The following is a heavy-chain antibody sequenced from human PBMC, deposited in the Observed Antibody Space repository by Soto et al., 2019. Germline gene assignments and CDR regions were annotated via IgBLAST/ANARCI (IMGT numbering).Heavy chain of an antibody. D-gene: IGHD1-20*01. CDR1: GGSFSGYS. V-gene: IGHV4-34*02. Sequence: QVQLQQWGAGLLKSSETLSLTCAVYGGSFSGYSWSWIRQPPGKGLEWIGEINDSGSTNYNPSLKSRVTMSVDTSRNQFSLKLSSVTAADTAVYYCARARTNNWNNNDYWGRGTLVTVSS. CDR3: ARARTNNWNNNDY. J-gene: IGHJ4*02. CDR2: INDSGST.